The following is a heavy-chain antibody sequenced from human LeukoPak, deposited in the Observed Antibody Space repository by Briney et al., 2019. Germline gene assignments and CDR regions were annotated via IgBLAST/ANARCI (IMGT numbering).Heavy chain of an antibody. CDR1: GFTFSIYW. CDR3: ETLATVVTPGAYFDY. J-gene: IGHJ4*02. V-gene: IGHV3-74*01. CDR2: INSDGRST. Sequence: PGGSLRLSCAASGFTFSIYWMHWVRQAPGKGLVWVSRINSDGRSTSYADSVKGRFTISRDNAKNTLYPHMKSLRAEGTAVYYCETLATVVTPGAYFDYWGQGNLVTVSS. D-gene: IGHD4-23*01.